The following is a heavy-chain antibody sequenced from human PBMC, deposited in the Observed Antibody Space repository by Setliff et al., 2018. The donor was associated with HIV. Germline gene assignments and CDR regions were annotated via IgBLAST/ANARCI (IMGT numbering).Heavy chain of an antibody. V-gene: IGHV4-39*01. J-gene: IGHJ5*02. CDR3: ASRIYYYDESRVLREVGFVP. CDR2: IYHTGRT. D-gene: IGHD3-22*01. Sequence: PSETLSLTCSVSGGSIDNNKYYWTWIRQPPGKGLEWTGSIYHTGRTYYNRSLESRLTISIDTSKNQFSLKLTSVTAADTAMYYCASRIYYYDESRVLREVGFVPWGQGTLVTVAS. CDR1: GGSIDNNKYY.